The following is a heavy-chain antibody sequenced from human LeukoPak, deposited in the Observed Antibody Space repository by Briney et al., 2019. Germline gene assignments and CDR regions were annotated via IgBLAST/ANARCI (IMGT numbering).Heavy chain of an antibody. CDR2: IYYSGST. CDR1: GGSINSYY. V-gene: IGHV4-59*01. CDR3: ARLFHPALSGNYPFDY. Sequence: KPSETLSLTCTVSGGSINSYYWSWLRQPPGKGLEWIAYIYYSGSTSYNPSLKSRVTISVDTSKNQFSLKLNSVTAADTAMYYCARLFHPALSGNYPFDYWGQGTLVTVSS. J-gene: IGHJ4*02. D-gene: IGHD1-26*01.